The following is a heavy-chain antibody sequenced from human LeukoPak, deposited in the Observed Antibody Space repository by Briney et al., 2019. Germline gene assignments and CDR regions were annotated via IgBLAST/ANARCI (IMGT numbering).Heavy chain of an antibody. J-gene: IGHJ4*02. D-gene: IGHD5-18*01. CDR2: ISSSSTYI. CDR3: ARDLWSYGYRGLGDY. Sequence: GGSLRLSCAASGFSFSSDSMNWVRQAPGKGLEWVSSISSSSTYIYYADSVKGRFTISRDNAKNSLYLQMNSLRAEDTAVYYCARDLWSYGYRGLGDYWGQGTLVTVSS. CDR1: GFSFSSDS. V-gene: IGHV3-21*04.